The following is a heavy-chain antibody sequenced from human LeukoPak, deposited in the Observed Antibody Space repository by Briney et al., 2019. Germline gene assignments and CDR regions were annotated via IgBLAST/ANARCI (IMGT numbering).Heavy chain of an antibody. Sequence: SDTLSLTCAVSGYSISSSNWWGWIRQPPGKGLEWIGYIYYSGSTYYNPSLKSRVTMSVDTSKNQFSLKLSSVTAVDTAVYYCARASTGIAVAGPTDAFDIWGQGTMVTVSS. CDR2: IYYSGST. J-gene: IGHJ3*02. D-gene: IGHD6-19*01. V-gene: IGHV4-28*01. CDR3: ARASTGIAVAGPTDAFDI. CDR1: GYSISSSNW.